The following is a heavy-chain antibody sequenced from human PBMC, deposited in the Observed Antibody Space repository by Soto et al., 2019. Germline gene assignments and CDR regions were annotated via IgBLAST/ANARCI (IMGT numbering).Heavy chain of an antibody. V-gene: IGHV4-59*08. D-gene: IGHD6-19*01. J-gene: IGHJ6*03. CDR3: ARQSAAGTFGYYYYMDV. CDR1: GGSISSYY. Sequence: LSLTCALSGGSISSYYWSWILPAPVKVLEWIGYVYYSGSTNYNPSLKSRVTISVDTSKNQFSLKLRSVTAADTAVYYCARQSAAGTFGYYYYMDVWGKGTTVTVSS. CDR2: VYYSGST.